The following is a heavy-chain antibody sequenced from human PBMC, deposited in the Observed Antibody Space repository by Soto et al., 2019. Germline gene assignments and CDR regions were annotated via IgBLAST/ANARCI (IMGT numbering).Heavy chain of an antibody. J-gene: IGHJ4*02. CDR3: ARGSPYQSSSWFGELPAYYFAY. CDR1: GGSISSSSYY. CDR2: IYYSGST. V-gene: IGHV4-39*01. D-gene: IGHD6-13*01. Sequence: SETLSLTCTVSGGSISSSSYYWGWIRQPPGKGLEWIGSIYYSGSTYYNPSLKSRVTISVDTSKNQFSLKLSSVTAADTAVYYCARGSPYQSSSWFGELPAYYFAYWGQGTLVTVSS.